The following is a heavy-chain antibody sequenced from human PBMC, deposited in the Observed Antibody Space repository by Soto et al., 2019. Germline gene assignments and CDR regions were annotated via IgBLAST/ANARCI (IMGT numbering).Heavy chain of an antibody. CDR3: ARWYSGSYLLVLDGFDI. V-gene: IGHV3-21*05. CDR1: GFIFSSCG. CDR2: IRSSSSYT. D-gene: IGHD1-26*01. Sequence: PGGALRLSCVAPGFIFSSCGMYCVRQAPGNRLEWVSYIRSSSSYTNYADSVNGRFRISRDNAKISRYLYMNSHRAKATAVSVCARWYSGSYLLVLDGFDIWGQGTMVTVSS. J-gene: IGHJ3*02.